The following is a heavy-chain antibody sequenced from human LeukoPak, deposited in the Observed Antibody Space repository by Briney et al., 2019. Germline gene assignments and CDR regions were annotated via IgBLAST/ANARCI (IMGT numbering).Heavy chain of an antibody. CDR1: GYTFTSYG. V-gene: IGHV1-18*01. D-gene: IGHD2-15*01. CDR2: ISAYNGNT. J-gene: IGHJ6*02. Sequence: GASVKVSCKASGYTFTSYGISWVRQAPGQGLEWMGWISAYNGNTNYAQKLQGRVTMTTDTSTSTAYMELRSLRSDDTAVYYCARVACRGGSCTYYYSMDVWGQGTTVTVSS. CDR3: ARVACRGGSCTYYYSMDV.